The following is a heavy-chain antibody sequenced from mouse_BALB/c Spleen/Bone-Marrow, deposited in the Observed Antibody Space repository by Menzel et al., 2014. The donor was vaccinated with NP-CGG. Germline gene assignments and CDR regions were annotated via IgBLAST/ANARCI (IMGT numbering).Heavy chain of an antibody. V-gene: IGHV1S81*02. J-gene: IGHJ1*01. CDR3: ARYYNYYFDV. D-gene: IGHD1-1*01. CDR1: GYTFTNYW. Sequence: QLQQSGAEVVKPGASVRLSCKTSGYTFTNYWMHWVKQRPGQGLEWIGDINPSNGRATYSEKFKSKATLTVDTSSSTAYMQLSSLTSEDSAVYYCARYYNYYFDVWGAGTTVTVSS. CDR2: INPSNGRA.